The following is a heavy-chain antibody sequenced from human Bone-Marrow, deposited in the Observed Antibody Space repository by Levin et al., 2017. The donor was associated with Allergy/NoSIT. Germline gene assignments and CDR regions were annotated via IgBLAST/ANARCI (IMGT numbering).Heavy chain of an antibody. D-gene: IGHD2-15*01. CDR1: GYNFIDFW. V-gene: IGHV5-51*01. CDR2: IYPGNSHT. Sequence: KPGGSLRLSCKGSGYNFIDFWIGWVRQMPGKGLEWMAFIYPGNSHTSYNPSFQGQVTISADNSITTTYLQWTSLRASDSGVYYCARGDCSQPGCYHSTYGLDVWGQGTTVTVSS. CDR3: ARGDCSQPGCYHSTYGLDV. J-gene: IGHJ6*02.